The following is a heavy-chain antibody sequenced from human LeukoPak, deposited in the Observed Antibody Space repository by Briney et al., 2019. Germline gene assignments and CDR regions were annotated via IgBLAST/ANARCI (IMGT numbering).Heavy chain of an antibody. V-gene: IGHV1-69*04. CDR3: AREFGDSSGYYYYYYGMDV. J-gene: IGHJ6*02. D-gene: IGHD3-22*01. CDR1: GGTFSSYA. Sequence: ASVKVSCKASGGTFSSYAISWVRQAPGQGLEWMGRIIPILGIANYAQKFQGRVTITADKSTSTAYMELSSLRSEDTAVYYCAREFGDSSGYYYYYYGMDVWGQGTTVTVSS. CDR2: IIPILGIA.